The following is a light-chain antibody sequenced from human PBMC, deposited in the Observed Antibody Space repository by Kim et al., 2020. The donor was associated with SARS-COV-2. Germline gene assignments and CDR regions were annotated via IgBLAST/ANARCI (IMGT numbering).Light chain of an antibody. CDR2: WAS. Sequence: RATVNCKSSQSVLYSTSNYNYLAWYQQKPGQPPRLLISWASARESGVPDRFSGSGSGTDFTLTISNLQAEDVAVYYCQQYYRTPLTFGGGTKLEIK. CDR1: QSVLYSTSNYNY. J-gene: IGKJ4*01. V-gene: IGKV4-1*01. CDR3: QQYYRTPLT.